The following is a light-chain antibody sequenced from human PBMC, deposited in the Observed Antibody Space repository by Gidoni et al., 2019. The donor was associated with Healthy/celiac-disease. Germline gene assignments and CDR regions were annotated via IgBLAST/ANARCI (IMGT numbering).Light chain of an antibody. CDR2: GAS. V-gene: IGKV3-20*01. CDR1: QSVSSSY. J-gene: IGKJ1*01. CDR3: QQYGSSPPWT. Sequence: EIVLTQSPGTLSLSPGERATLSCRASQSVSSSYLAWYQQKPGQAPRLLIYGASSRATGSPARFSGSGSGTDFTLTISRLEPEEFAVYYCQQYGSSPPWTFGQGTKVEIK.